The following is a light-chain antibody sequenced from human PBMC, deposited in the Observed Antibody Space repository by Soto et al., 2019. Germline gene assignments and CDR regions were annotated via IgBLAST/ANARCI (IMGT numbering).Light chain of an antibody. CDR3: QQSYTTPQT. Sequence: DLQMTQSPSSLSVSVGDRVTITCRGSQSISSYLNWYQQKPGKAPKLLIYAASSLQSGVPSRFSGSGSGTDFTLIISSLQPEDFATYYCQQSYTTPQTFGQGTKVEIK. J-gene: IGKJ1*01. V-gene: IGKV1-39*01. CDR1: QSISSY. CDR2: AAS.